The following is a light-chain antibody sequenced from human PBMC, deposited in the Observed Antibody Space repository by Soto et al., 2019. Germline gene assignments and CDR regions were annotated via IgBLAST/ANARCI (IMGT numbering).Light chain of an antibody. CDR3: SSYTSRNTVI. CDR1: SSDVGDYNS. J-gene: IGLJ2*01. V-gene: IGLV2-14*01. Sequence: QSVLTQPASVSGSPGQSITISCTGTSSDVGDYNSVSWYQQHPGKGPKLMIYEVSNRPSGVSFRFSGSKAANTASLTISGLQAEDEAHYHCSSYTSRNTVIFGGGTKVTVL. CDR2: EVS.